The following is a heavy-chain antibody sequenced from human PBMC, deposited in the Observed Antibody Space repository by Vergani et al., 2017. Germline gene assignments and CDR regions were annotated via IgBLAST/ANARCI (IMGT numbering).Heavy chain of an antibody. CDR3: ARGRVATTIKKECYFDY. Sequence: QVQLQESGPGLVKPSETLSLTCTVYGGSFSGYYWSWIRQPPGKGLEWIGEINHSGSTNYNPSLKSRVTISVDTSKNQFSLKLSSVTAADTAVYYCARGRVATTIKKECYFDYWGQGTLVTVSS. D-gene: IGHD5-12*01. V-gene: IGHV4-34*01. CDR1: GGSFSGYY. J-gene: IGHJ4*02. CDR2: INHSGST.